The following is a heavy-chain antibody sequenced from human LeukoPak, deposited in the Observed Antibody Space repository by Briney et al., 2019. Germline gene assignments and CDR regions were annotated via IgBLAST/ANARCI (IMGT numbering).Heavy chain of an antibody. CDR3: AKDLHPRVFVEQYYFDY. CDR1: GFTFSSYA. D-gene: IGHD6-19*01. V-gene: IGHV3-23*01. CDR2: ISGSGGST. Sequence: PAGSLRLSCAASGFTFSSYAMSWVRQAPGKGLEWVSAISGSGGSTYYADSVKGRFTISRDNSKNTLYLQMNSLRAEDTAVYYCAKDLHPRVFVEQYYFDYWDQGTLVTVSS. J-gene: IGHJ4*02.